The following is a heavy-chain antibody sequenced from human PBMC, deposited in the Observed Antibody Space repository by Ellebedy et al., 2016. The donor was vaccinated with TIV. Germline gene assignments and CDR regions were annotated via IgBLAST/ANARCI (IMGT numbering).Heavy chain of an antibody. J-gene: IGHJ6*02. Sequence: ASVKVSXXASGYTFTGYYMHWVRQAPGQGLEWMGWINPNSGGTNYAQKFQGRVTMTRDTSISTAYMELSRLRSDDTAVYYCAGAMVRGVSSGWPSYYYYYYGMDVWGQGTTVTVSS. V-gene: IGHV1-2*02. CDR1: GYTFTGYY. CDR2: INPNSGGT. D-gene: IGHD3-10*01. CDR3: AGAMVRGVSSGWPSYYYYYYGMDV.